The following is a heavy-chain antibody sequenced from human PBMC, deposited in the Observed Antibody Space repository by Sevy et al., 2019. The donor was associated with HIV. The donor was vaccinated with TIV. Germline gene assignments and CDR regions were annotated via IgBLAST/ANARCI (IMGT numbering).Heavy chain of an antibody. CDR3: PNDLYWGTIFGLVITPSYYYGMDV. CDR1: GFTFSSYA. J-gene: IGHJ6*02. D-gene: IGHD3-3*01. V-gene: IGHV3-23*01. CDR2: ISGSGGST. Sequence: GGSLRLSCAASGFTFSSYAMSWVRQAPGKGLEWVSAISGSGGSTYYADSVKGRFTISRDNSKKTMYLQMNSLRAEDTAVYYCPNDLYWGTIFGLVITPSYYYGMDVWGQGTTVTVSS.